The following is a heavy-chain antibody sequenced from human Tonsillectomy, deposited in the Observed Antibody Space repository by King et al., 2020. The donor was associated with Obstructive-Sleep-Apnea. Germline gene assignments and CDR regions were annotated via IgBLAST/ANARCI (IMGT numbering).Heavy chain of an antibody. CDR2: ISGISSYI. D-gene: IGHD6-13*01. V-gene: IGHV3-21*01. CDR3: ARVYIAAAGHTLDY. CDR1: VFTFSSYS. J-gene: IGHJ4*02. Sequence: VQLVESGGGLVQPGGSLRLSCASSVFTFSSYSMYWVRHASGKGLEWVSYISGISSYINFADSVKGRFTISRDNAKNSLYLQMNSLRAEDTAVYYCARVYIAAAGHTLDYWGQGTLVTVSS.